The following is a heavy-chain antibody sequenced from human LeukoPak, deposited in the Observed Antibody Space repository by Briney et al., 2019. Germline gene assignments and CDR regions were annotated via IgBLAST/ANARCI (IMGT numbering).Heavy chain of an antibody. CDR3: ARGRIPKQWLVY. CDR1: GGTFSSYA. J-gene: IGHJ4*02. V-gene: IGHV1-69*04. D-gene: IGHD6-19*01. Sequence: GSSVKVSCKASGGTFSSYAISWVRQAPGQGLEWMGRIIPILGIANYAQKFQGRVTITADKSTSTAYMELSSLRSEDTAVYYCARGRIPKQWLVYWGQGTLVTVSS. CDR2: IIPILGIA.